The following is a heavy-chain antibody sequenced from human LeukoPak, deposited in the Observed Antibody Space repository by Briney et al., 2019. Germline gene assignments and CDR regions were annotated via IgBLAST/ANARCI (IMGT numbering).Heavy chain of an antibody. D-gene: IGHD4-17*01. Sequence: GGSLRLSCAASGFIVSSNYMSWVRQAPGKGLEWVSVINSGGGTYYADSVKGRFAISRDDGKNRLYLQMNSLRVEDTAVYFCAATVTKIRLHDCWGLGTLVTVSS. V-gene: IGHV3-66*01. CDR2: INSGGGT. J-gene: IGHJ4*02. CDR1: GFIVSSNY. CDR3: AATVTKIRLHDC.